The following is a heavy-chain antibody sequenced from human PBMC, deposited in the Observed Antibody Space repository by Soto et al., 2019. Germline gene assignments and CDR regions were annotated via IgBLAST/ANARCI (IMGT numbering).Heavy chain of an antibody. D-gene: IGHD5-12*01. J-gene: IGHJ4*02. V-gene: IGHV4-61*05. CDR2: IYYSGST. CDR1: GGSISSSSYY. Sequence: SETLSLTCTVSGGSISSSSYYWGGIRQPTGKGLEWIGYIYYSGSTNYNPSLKGRVPISVDASKNQFSLKLTSVTAADTAVYYCATNRGFDFYYFDSWGQGAQVTVSS. CDR3: ATNRGFDFYYFDS.